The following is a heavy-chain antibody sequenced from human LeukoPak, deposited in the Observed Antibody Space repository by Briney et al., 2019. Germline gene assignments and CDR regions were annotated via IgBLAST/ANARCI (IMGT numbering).Heavy chain of an antibody. CDR2: IYHSGST. CDR3: ARDEFLWQKPGRGYYYYGMDV. Sequence: SETLSLTCTVSGYSISSGYYWGWIRQPPGKGLEWIGSIYHSGSTYYIPSLKSRVTISVDTSKNQFSLKLSSVTAADTAVYYCARDEFLWQKPGRGYYYYGMDVWGQGTTVTVSS. V-gene: IGHV4-38-2*02. J-gene: IGHJ6*02. CDR1: GYSISSGYY. D-gene: IGHD3-10*01.